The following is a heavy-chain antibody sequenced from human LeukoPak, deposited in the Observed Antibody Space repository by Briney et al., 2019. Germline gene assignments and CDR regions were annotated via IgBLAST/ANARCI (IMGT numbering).Heavy chain of an antibody. Sequence: PGGSLRLSCAASEITFSSYWMNWVRQAPGKGLEWVANIKQDGSEKYYVDSVKGRFTISRDNTKNSLYLQMNSLRAEDTAVYYCARGYYYDSSGYFLDVWYFDLWGRGTLVTVSS. CDR2: IKQDGSEK. D-gene: IGHD3-22*01. V-gene: IGHV3-7*01. CDR1: EITFSSYW. J-gene: IGHJ2*01. CDR3: ARGYYYDSSGYFLDVWYFDL.